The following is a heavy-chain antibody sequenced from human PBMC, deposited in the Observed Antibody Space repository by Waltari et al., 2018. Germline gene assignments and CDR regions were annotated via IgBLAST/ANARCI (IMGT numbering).Heavy chain of an antibody. V-gene: IGHV1-69-2*01. Sequence: EVQLVQSGAEVKKPGATVKISCKASGYTFIDYFMHWVQQAPGTGLEWVGRIDPEDGETVYAEKFHGRVTITADTSTDTSYLELSSLRSDDTAVYYCAPLPGGSGQTFDYWGQGTLLTVSS. CDR3: APLPGGSGQTFDY. CDR1: GYTFIDYF. D-gene: IGHD3-10*01. J-gene: IGHJ4*02. CDR2: IDPEDGET.